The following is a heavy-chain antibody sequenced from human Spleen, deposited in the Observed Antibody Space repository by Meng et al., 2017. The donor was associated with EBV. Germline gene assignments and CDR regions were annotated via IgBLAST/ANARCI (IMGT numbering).Heavy chain of an antibody. CDR2: INQSGSI. Sequence: QVQLQQWGAALLSPSETVPLSCSVSGGSFISYYGSWIRQPPGKGLEWIGEINQSGSIYYNPSLMGRVTISGDTSRNQFSLKLISVTAADTAVYYCARGPYYEWGQGTLVTVPQ. CDR3: ARGPYYE. CDR1: GGSFISYY. J-gene: IGHJ4*02. D-gene: IGHD1-26*01. V-gene: IGHV4-34*01.